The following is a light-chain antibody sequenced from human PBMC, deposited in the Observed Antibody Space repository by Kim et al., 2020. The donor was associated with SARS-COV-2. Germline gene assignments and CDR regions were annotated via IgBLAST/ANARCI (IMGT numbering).Light chain of an antibody. CDR3: QQFDSSPYT. V-gene: IGKV3-20*01. J-gene: IGKJ2*01. CDR2: GAS. Sequence: EIVLTQSPGTLSLSPGERATLSCWASQSVSSSYLAWYQQKPGQTPRLLIYGASSRATGIPDRFSGSGSGTDFTLTISRLEPEDFAVYYCQQFDSSPYTFGQGTKLEI. CDR1: QSVSSSY.